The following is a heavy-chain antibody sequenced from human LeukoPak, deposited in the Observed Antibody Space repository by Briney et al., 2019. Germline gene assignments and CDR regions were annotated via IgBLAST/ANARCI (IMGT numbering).Heavy chain of an antibody. Sequence: GASVKVSCKASGYTFTSYGISWVRQAPGQGLEWMGWISAYNGNTNYAQKLQGRVTMTTDTSTSTAYMELSSLRSEDTAVYYCAKTSGHYDTSGYYYWGQGTLVTVSS. CDR3: AKTSGHYDTSGYYY. CDR1: GYTFTSYG. J-gene: IGHJ4*02. D-gene: IGHD3-22*01. CDR2: ISAYNGNT. V-gene: IGHV1-18*01.